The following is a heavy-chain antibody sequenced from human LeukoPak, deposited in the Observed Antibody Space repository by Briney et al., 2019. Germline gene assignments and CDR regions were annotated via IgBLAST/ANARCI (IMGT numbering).Heavy chain of an antibody. CDR2: ISAYNGNT. CDR1: GYTFTSYG. J-gene: IGHJ6*03. CDR3: AKVLAYSYYYYYYMDV. V-gene: IGHV1-18*01. Sequence: ASVKVSCKASGYTFTSYGISWVRQAPGQGLEWMGWISAYNGNTNYAQKLQGRVTMTTDTSTSTAYMELRSLRSDDTAVCYCAKVLAYSYYYYYYMDVWGKGTTVTVSS. D-gene: IGHD2-15*01.